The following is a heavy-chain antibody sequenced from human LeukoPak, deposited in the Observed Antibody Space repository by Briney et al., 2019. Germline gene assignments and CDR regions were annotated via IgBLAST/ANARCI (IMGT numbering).Heavy chain of an antibody. CDR3: ARGGLVLFSSIVVVKIDAFDI. J-gene: IGHJ3*02. CDR2: IYYSGST. V-gene: IGHV4-59*01. CDR1: GGSISSYY. Sequence: PSETLSLTCTVSGGSISSYYWSWIRQPPGKGLEWIGYIYYSGSTNYNPSLKSRVTISVDTSKNQFSLKLSSVTAADTAVYYCARGGLVLFSSIVVVKIDAFDIWGQGTMVTVSS. D-gene: IGHD3-22*01.